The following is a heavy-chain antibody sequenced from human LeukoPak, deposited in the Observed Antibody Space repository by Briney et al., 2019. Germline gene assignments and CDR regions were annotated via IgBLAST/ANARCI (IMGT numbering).Heavy chain of an antibody. CDR2: IYSGGST. V-gene: IGHV3-53*01. J-gene: IGHJ3*02. CDR1: GFTVSSNY. CDR3: ARDADPATGIAAAGSAFDN. Sequence: GGSLRLSCAASGFTVSSNYMSWVRQAPGKGLEWVSVIYSGGSTYYADSVKGRFTISRDNSKNTLYLQMNSLRAEDTAVYYCARDADPATGIAAAGSAFDNWGQGTMVTVSS. D-gene: IGHD6-13*01.